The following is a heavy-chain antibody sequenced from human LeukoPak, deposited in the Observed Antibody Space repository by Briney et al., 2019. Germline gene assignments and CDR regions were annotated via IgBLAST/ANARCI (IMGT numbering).Heavy chain of an antibody. V-gene: IGHV1-46*01. CDR3: ARGSSTSCYLCYYYYMDV. CDR2: INPSGGST. J-gene: IGHJ6*03. CDR1: GYTFTSYY. Sequence: GASVKVSCKASGYTFTSYYMHWVRRAPGQGLEWMGIINPSGGSTSYAQKFQGRVTMTRDMSTSTVYMELSSLRSEDTAVYYCARGSSTSCYLCYYYYMDVWGKGTTVTVSS. D-gene: IGHD2-2*01.